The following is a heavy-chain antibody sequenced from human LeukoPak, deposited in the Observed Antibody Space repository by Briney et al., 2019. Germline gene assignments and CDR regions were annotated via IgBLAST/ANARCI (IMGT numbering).Heavy chain of an antibody. CDR2: INPNNGGT. CDR3: ARGDAFWSASYRYWFDP. Sequence: ASVTVSCKASGYTFTDYHMHWVRQAPGQGLEWMGWINPNNGGTKYAQEFEGRVTMTRDTSISTAYMEVSRLRSDDTAVYYCARGDAFWSASYRYWFDPWGLGTLVTVSS. D-gene: IGHD3-3*01. V-gene: IGHV1-2*02. CDR1: GYTFTDYH. J-gene: IGHJ5*02.